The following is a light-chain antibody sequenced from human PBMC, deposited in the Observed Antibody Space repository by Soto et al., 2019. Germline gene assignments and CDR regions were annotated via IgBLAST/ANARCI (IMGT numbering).Light chain of an antibody. CDR1: QGISSA. CDR3: QQFNSYPRT. J-gene: IGKJ1*01. Sequence: AIQLTQSPSSLSASVGGRVTITCRASQGISSALAWYQQKPGKSPKLLIYDASSLESGVPSRFSGSGSGTDFTLTISTLQPEDFATYFCQQFNSYPRTFGQGTKVEIK. V-gene: IGKV1-13*02. CDR2: DAS.